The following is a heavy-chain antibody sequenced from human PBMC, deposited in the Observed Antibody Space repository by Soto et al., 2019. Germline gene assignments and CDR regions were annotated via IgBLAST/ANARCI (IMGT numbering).Heavy chain of an antibody. CDR1: GGSITNNNW. V-gene: IGHV4-4*02. Sequence: QVQLQESGPGLVKPSGTLSLTCNVSGGSITNNNWWSWVHQPPGKGLEWIGAIYHSGHTNFNPSLKSRATLSLDYSENQFSLKLTSATAADTAIYYCASIAYSASGFDYWGQGTLVTVSS. CDR2: IYHSGHT. CDR3: ASIAYSASGFDY. J-gene: IGHJ4*02. D-gene: IGHD1-26*01.